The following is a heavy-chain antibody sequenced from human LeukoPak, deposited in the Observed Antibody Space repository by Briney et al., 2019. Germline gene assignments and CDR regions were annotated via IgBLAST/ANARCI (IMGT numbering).Heavy chain of an antibody. J-gene: IGHJ4*02. V-gene: IGHV1-46*01. CDR1: GYTFTSYY. CDR2: INPSGGRT. CDR3: VRDRGYCSSTSCEPYFDY. Sequence: ASVKVSCKASGYTFTSYYMHWVRQAPGQGLEWMGIINPSGGRTSYAQKFQGRVTMTRDMSTSTLYMELSSLRSEDTAVYFCVRDRGYCSSTSCEPYFDYWGQGTLVTVSS. D-gene: IGHD2-2*01.